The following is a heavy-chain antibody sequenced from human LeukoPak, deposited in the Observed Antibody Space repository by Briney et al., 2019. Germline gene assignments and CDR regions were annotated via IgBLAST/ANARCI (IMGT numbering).Heavy chain of an antibody. CDR2: IYYSGST. CDR3: ARFRGDSALVGNY. J-gene: IGHJ4*02. CDR1: GGSISSRSCH. D-gene: IGHD5-18*01. V-gene: IGHV4-39*07. Sequence: SETLSLTCTVSGGSISSRSCHWGWTRQPPGKGLEWFGSIYYSGSTYYNQSLKSRVTISVDTSKNQFSLKLTSVTAADTAVYYCARFRGDSALVGNYWGQGTLVTVSS.